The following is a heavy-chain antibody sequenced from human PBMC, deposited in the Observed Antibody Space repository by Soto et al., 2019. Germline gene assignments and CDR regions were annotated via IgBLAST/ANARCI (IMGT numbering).Heavy chain of an antibody. CDR2: ISYSGST. Sequence: PSETLSLTCTVSGGSISSFYWSWIRQPPGKGLEWIGFISYSGSTSYNPSLNSRATISVDTSKNHFSLKLTSVTAADTALYYCARYSGTYYVYWGQGTLVTVS. J-gene: IGHJ4*02. CDR1: GGSISSFY. D-gene: IGHD1-26*01. CDR3: ARYSGTYYVY. V-gene: IGHV4-59*01.